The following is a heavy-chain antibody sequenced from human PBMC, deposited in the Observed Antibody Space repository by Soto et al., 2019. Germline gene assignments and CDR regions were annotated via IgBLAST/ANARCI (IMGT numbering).Heavy chain of an antibody. V-gene: IGHV4-34*01. D-gene: IGHD5-18*01. CDR3: ARYRQLWFRGYYGMDV. Sequence: SETLSLTCAVYGASLSDNYCNWLRQPPGKGLEWIGEINHSGNTNYNPSLKSRVTISVDTSKNQFSLKLSSVTAADTAVYYCARYRQLWFRGYYGMDVWGQGTTVTVSS. CDR2: INHSGNT. J-gene: IGHJ6*02. CDR1: GASLSDNY.